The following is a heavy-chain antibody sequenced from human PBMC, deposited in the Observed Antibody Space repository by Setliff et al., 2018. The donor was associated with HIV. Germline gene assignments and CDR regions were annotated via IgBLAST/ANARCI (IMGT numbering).Heavy chain of an antibody. Sequence: ASVKVSCKVSGYTLAELSMHWVRQAPGKGLEWMGGFDPEDGETIYAQKFQGRVAMTEDTSTDTAYMELSSLRSEDTAVYYCATAPYSSSLFDIWGQGTMVTVSS. J-gene: IGHJ3*02. D-gene: IGHD6-6*01. CDR1: GYTLAELS. V-gene: IGHV1-24*01. CDR2: FDPEDGET. CDR3: ATAPYSSSLFDI.